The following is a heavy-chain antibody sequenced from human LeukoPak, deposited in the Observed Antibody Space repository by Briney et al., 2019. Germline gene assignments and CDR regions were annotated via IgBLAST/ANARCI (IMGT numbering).Heavy chain of an antibody. J-gene: IGHJ4*01. CDR1: GFTFSSYG. V-gene: IGHV3-30*02. Sequence: GESLRLSCAASGFTFSSYGMHWVRQAPGKGLEWVAFIRYDGSNKYYADSVKGRFTISRDNSKNTLYLQMNSLRAEDTAVYYCARIVVVPAANDFDYWGQEPWSPSPQ. CDR2: IRYDGSNK. CDR3: ARIVVVPAANDFDY. D-gene: IGHD2-2*01.